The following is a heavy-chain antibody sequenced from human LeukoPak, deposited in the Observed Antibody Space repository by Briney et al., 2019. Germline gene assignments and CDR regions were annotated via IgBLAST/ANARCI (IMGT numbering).Heavy chain of an antibody. V-gene: IGHV3-30*18. CDR1: GFTFSSYG. Sequence: GGSLRLSCAASGFTFSSYGMHWVRQAPGKGLEWVAVISYDGSNKYYADSVKGRFTISRDNSKNTLYLQMNSLRAEDTAVYYCAKDPYYDSSGYYFGYFDYRGQGTLVTVSS. J-gene: IGHJ4*02. CDR3: AKDPYYDSSGYYFGYFDY. D-gene: IGHD3-22*01. CDR2: ISYDGSNK.